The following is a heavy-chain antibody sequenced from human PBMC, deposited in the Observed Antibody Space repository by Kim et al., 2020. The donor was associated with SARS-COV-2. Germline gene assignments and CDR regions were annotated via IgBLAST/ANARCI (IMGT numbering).Heavy chain of an antibody. CDR1: GYTFTSYY. J-gene: IGHJ6*03. D-gene: IGHD2-2*01. Sequence: ASVKVSCKASGYTFTSYYMHWVRQAPGQGLEWMGIINPSGGSTSYAQKFQGRVTMTRDTSTSTVYMELSSLRSEDTAVYYCARDQGYQLLPSPPFYYYYYMDVWGKGTTVTVSS. CDR3: ARDQGYQLLPSPPFYYYYYMDV. V-gene: IGHV1-46*01. CDR2: INPSGGST.